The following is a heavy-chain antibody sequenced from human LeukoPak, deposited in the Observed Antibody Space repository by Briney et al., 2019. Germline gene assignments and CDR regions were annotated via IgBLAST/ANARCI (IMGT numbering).Heavy chain of an antibody. J-gene: IGHJ3*02. CDR1: GGSISSGGYS. Sequence: PSETLSLTCTVSGGSISSGGYSWSWIRQHPGKGLEWIGYIYYSGSTYYNPSLKSRVTISVDTSKNQFSLKLSSVTAADTAVYYCARALLVERGAFDIWGQGTMVTVSS. CDR3: ARALLVERGAFDI. D-gene: IGHD2-15*01. CDR2: IYYSGST. V-gene: IGHV4-31*03.